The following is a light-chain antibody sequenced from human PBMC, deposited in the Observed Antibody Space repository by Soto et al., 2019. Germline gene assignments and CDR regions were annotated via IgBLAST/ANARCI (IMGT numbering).Light chain of an antibody. CDR3: SSYAGNNLYV. J-gene: IGLJ1*01. V-gene: IGLV2-14*02. Sequence: QSALTQPASVSGSPGQSITISCTGTSSDVGSYNLVSWYQQHPGKAPKLMIYEGSKRPSGVSNRFSGSKSDNTASLTVSGLQAEDEADYYCSSYAGNNLYVFGSGTKLTVL. CDR2: EGS. CDR1: SSDVGSYNL.